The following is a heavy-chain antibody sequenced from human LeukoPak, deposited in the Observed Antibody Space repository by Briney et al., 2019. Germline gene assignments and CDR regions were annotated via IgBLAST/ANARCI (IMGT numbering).Heavy chain of an antibody. D-gene: IGHD3-22*01. CDR2: ISYDGSNK. J-gene: IGHJ4*02. CDR3: ARAGVDDTMIVVVITKGVYFDY. V-gene: IGHV3-30-3*01. CDR1: GFTFSSYA. Sequence: GGSLRLSCAASGFTFSSYAMHWVRQAPGKGLEWGAVISYDGSNKYYADSVKGRFTISRDNSKNTLYLQMNSLRAEDTAVYYCARAGVDDTMIVVVITKGVYFDYWGQGTLVTVSS.